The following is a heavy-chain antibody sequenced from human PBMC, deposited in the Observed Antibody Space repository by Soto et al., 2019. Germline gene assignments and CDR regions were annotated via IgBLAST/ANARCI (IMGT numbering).Heavy chain of an antibody. D-gene: IGHD1-1*01. CDR2: LYNHGKT. J-gene: IGHJ4*02. CDR1: GFMVGVVN. Sequence: EVQLVESGGGLTQPGGPLGLSCVASGFMVGVVNLIWVRQAPGKGLEGVSILYNHGKTNYVDSVKGRFTITRDNSKNTVYLQMNSLRVEDTAVYYCARLTEAERHWGQGALVTVSS. V-gene: IGHV3-53*01. CDR3: ARLTEAERH.